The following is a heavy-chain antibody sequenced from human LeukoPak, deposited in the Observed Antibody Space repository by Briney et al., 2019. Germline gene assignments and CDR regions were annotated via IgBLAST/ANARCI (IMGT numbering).Heavy chain of an antibody. CDR3: ALYSYGYGLAGY. CDR1: GFTFSSYG. Sequence: GGSLRLSCAASGFTFSSYGMHWVRQAPGKGLEWVAVISYDGSNKYYADSVKGRFTISRDNSKNTLYLQMNSLRAEDTAVYYCALYSYGYGLAGYWGQGTLVTVSS. J-gene: IGHJ4*02. D-gene: IGHD5-18*01. V-gene: IGHV3-30*03. CDR2: ISYDGSNK.